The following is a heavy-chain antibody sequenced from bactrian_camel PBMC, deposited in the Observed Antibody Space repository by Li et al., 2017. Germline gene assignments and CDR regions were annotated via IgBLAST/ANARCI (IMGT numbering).Heavy chain of an antibody. D-gene: IGHD6*01. J-gene: IGHJ4*01. CDR2: VDSNGVT. CDR1: ESTYRSIC. V-gene: IGHV3S53*01. CDR3: AEGRGSRGEHCYSLNY. Sequence: HVQLVESGGGSVQAGGSPTLSCSASESTYRSICMAWFRQAPGSQRETVATVDSNGVTKVAGSVKGRFTLSKDNARNTVYLQMNNLQPEDTATYYCAEGRGSRGEHCYSLNYWGQGTQVTVS.